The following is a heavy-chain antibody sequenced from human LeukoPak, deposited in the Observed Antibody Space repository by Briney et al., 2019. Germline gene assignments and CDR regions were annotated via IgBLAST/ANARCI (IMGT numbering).Heavy chain of an antibody. CDR1: GFTSSSYG. Sequence: GRSLRLSCAASGFTSSSYGMHWVRQAPGKGLEWVAVISYDGSNKYYADSVKGRFTISRDNSKNTLYLQMNSLRAEDTAVYYCAKDMSSGWRTGVFDYWGQGTLVTVSS. D-gene: IGHD6-19*01. CDR3: AKDMSSGWRTGVFDY. V-gene: IGHV3-30*18. CDR2: ISYDGSNK. J-gene: IGHJ4*02.